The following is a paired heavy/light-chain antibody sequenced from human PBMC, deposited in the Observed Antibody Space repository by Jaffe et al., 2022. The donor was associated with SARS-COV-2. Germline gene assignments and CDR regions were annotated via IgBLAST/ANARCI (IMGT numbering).Light chain of an antibody. CDR1: NIGSKS. J-gene: IGLJ3*02. Sequence: SSELTQPLSVSVALGQTARITCGGYNIGSKSVHWYQQRPGQAPVLVIYRDSNRPSGIPARFSGSNSGNTATLTISGAQAGDEADYYCQVWDSRTQWVFGGGTKLTVL. CDR2: RDS. CDR3: QVWDSRTQWV. V-gene: IGLV3-9*01.
Heavy chain of an antibody. Sequence: EVQLVESGGDLVQPGGSLRLSCAASGFTFRNYWMTWVRQAPGRGLEWVANINEDGSEKYYVDSVKGRFTISRDNAQNSLYLQMHSLRADDTAVYYCGSSDDSSGSAIDYWGQGTLVTVSS. J-gene: IGHJ4*02. V-gene: IGHV3-7*01. CDR3: GSSDDSSGSAIDY. CDR1: GFTFRNYW. CDR2: INEDGSEK. D-gene: IGHD3-22*01.